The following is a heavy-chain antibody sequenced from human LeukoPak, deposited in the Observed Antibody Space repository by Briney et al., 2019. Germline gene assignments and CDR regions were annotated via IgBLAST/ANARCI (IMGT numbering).Heavy chain of an antibody. D-gene: IGHD3-22*01. CDR1: GITFSSYW. Sequence: TGGSLRLSCAASGITFSSYWMSWVRQAPGKGLEWVANIKQDGSEKYYVDSVKGRFTISRDNSENTLYLQMHSLRAEDTAVYYCARDRPNYYGSDGHYYRRDGDYWGRGTLVSVSS. J-gene: IGHJ4*02. CDR3: ARDRPNYYGSDGHYYRRDGDY. CDR2: IKQDGSEK. V-gene: IGHV3-7*03.